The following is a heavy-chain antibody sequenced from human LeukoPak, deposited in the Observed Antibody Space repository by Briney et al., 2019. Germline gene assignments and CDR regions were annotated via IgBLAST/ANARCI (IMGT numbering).Heavy chain of an antibody. CDR2: IKEDGSEK. Sequence: PGGSLRLSCAASGFTFSSYWMSWVRQAPGKGLEWVANIKEDGSEKYYVDSVKGRFTISRDNAKKSLFLQMNSLRAEDTAVYYCVNLAVAGKVDPPVDVWGKGTTVTVSS. D-gene: IGHD6-19*01. CDR3: VNLAVAGKVDPPVDV. J-gene: IGHJ6*04. V-gene: IGHV3-7*01. CDR1: GFTFSSYW.